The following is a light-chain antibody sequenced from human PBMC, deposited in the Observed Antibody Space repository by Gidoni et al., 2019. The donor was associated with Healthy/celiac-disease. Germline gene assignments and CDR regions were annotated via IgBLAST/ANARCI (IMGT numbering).Light chain of an antibody. CDR3: QKYNSAPLT. CDR1: KGISNY. Sequence: DIQMTQSPAYRSASVGARVTITGRASKGISNYLAWYQQKPGKVPKLLIYAASTLKSGVPSRFSGSGAGTDFILTISSLQPEDVATYSCQKYNSAPLTFGGGTKVEIK. CDR2: AAS. J-gene: IGKJ4*02. V-gene: IGKV1-27*01.